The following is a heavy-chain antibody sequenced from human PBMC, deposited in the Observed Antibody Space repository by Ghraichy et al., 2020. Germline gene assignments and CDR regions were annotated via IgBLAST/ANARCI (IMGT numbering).Heavy chain of an antibody. CDR1: GFTFSSFA. V-gene: IGHV3-30-3*01. J-gene: IGHJ6*02. Sequence: GGSLRLSCAASGFTFSSFAMNWVRQAPGKGLEWVAVISYDGSNKYFADSVKGRFTISRDNSKNTLFLQMNSLGAEDTAVYYCATFFYASRPSYYYYGMDVWGQGTTVTVSS. CDR3: ATFFYASRPSYYYYGMDV. D-gene: IGHD2/OR15-2a*01. CDR2: ISYDGSNK.